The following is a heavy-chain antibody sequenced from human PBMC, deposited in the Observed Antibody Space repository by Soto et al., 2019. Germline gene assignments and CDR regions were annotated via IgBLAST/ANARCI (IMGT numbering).Heavy chain of an antibody. CDR2: IYWDVDK. CDR3: AHLMITFGGVIEDDAFDT. D-gene: IGHD3-16*02. V-gene: IGHV2-5*02. Sequence: QITLKESGPTLVQPTQTLTLTCTFSGFSLSSTRVGVGWIRQPPGKALEWLAVIYWDVDKRYSPSLRNRLTITKDTSKNQVVLTMTNMDPVDTATYYCAHLMITFGGVIEDDAFDTWGQGTMVTVSS. CDR1: GFSLSSTRVG. J-gene: IGHJ3*02.